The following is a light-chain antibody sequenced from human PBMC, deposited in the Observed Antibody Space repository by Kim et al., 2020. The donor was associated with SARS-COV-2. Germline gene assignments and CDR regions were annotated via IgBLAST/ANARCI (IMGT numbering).Light chain of an antibody. CDR1: RYTNVNTYH. V-gene: IGLV5-39*01. J-gene: IGLJ3*02. Sequence: LTCTLRRYTNVNTYHIYWYQQYPWSLHHYLLRSYSTSNNHQCSGVPIRFSGSNDALTNAALLLISGLQSEDEADYYCAIWYSNTWVFGGGTQLTVL. CDR3: AIWYSNTWV. CDR2: SYSTSNN.